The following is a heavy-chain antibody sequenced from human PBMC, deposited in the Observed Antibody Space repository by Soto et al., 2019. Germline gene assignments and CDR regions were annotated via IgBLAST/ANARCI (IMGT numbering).Heavy chain of an antibody. CDR2: FYYTGST. D-gene: IGHD3-22*01. J-gene: IGHJ4*02. CDR3: ARSMHYSDGSNYSPFDY. V-gene: IGHV4-59*12. Sequence: SETLSLTCAVYDGSFSGNYYWSWIRQPPGKGLEWIGYFYYTGSTNYNPSLKSRVTISIDASKNQFSLRLSSVTAADTAVYYCARSMHYSDGSNYSPFDYWGQGTLVTVSS. CDR1: DGSFSGNYY.